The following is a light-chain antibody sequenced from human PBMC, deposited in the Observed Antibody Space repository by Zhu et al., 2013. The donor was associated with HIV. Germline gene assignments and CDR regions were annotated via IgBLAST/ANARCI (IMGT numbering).Light chain of an antibody. Sequence: QSALTQPASVSGSPGQSITISCTGTSSDVGGYNYVSWYQLHPAKAPKLMIFEVSNRPSGVSNRFSGSKSGNTASLTISGLQAEDEADYYCSSYTSSSTLEVVFGGGTKLTVL. J-gene: IGLJ2*01. CDR1: SSDVGGYNY. CDR2: EVS. CDR3: SSYTSSSTLEVV. V-gene: IGLV2-14*01.